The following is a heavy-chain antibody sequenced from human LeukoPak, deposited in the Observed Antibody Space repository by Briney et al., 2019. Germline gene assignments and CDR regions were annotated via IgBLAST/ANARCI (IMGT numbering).Heavy chain of an antibody. CDR3: ARAVTMVRGVIDYYFDY. CDR2: ISAYNGNT. D-gene: IGHD3-10*01. CDR1: GYTFTSYG. Sequence: ASVKVSCKASGYTFTSYGISWVRQAPGQGLEWMGWISAYNGNTNYAQKLQGRVTMTTDTSTSTAYMELRSLRSDDTAVYYCARAVTMVRGVIDYYFDYWGQGTLVTVSS. J-gene: IGHJ4*02. V-gene: IGHV1-18*01.